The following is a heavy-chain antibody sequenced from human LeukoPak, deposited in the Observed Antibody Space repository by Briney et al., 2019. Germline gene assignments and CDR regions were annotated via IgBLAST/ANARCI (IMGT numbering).Heavy chain of an antibody. Sequence: GESLKICCKGSGYSFTSYWISWVRQVPGKGLELMGRIDPSDSYTNYSPSFQGHVTISADKSISTAYLQWSSLKASDTAMYYCARVVPAAVNWFDPWGKGTLVTVSS. V-gene: IGHV5-10-1*01. D-gene: IGHD2-2*01. J-gene: IGHJ5*02. CDR1: GYSFTSYW. CDR2: IDPSDSYT. CDR3: ARVVPAAVNWFDP.